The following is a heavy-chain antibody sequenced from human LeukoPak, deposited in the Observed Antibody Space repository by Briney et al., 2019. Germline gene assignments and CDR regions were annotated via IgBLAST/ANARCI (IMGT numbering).Heavy chain of an antibody. CDR1: GGTFSSYT. CDR2: IIPILGIA. D-gene: IGHD3-22*01. J-gene: IGHJ4*02. Sequence: GSSVKVSCKASGGTFSSYTISWVRQAPGQGLEWMGRIIPILGIANYAQKFQGRVTITADKSTSTAYMELSSLRSEDTAVYYCASAPYYDSSGYSSPLDYWGQGTLVTVSS. CDR3: ASAPYYDSSGYSSPLDY. V-gene: IGHV1-69*02.